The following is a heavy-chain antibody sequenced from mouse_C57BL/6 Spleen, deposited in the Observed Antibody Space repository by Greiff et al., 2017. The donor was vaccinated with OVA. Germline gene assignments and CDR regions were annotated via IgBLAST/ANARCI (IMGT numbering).Heavy chain of an antibody. J-gene: IGHJ2*01. V-gene: IGHV1-55*01. Sequence: QVQLQQPGAELVNPGASVKMSCKASGYTFTSYWITWVKQRPGQGLEWIGDIYPGSGSTNYNEKFKSKATLTVDTSSSTAYMQLSSLTSEDSAVYYCAREDDYDTAWFAYWGQGTTLTVSS. CDR3: AREDDYDTAWFAY. CDR2: IYPGSGST. CDR1: GYTFTSYW. D-gene: IGHD2-4*01.